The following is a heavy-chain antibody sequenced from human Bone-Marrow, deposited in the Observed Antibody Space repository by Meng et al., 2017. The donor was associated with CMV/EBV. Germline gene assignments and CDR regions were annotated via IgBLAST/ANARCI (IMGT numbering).Heavy chain of an antibody. CDR3: AKDNSNWSFDY. J-gene: IGHJ4*02. V-gene: IGHV3-30*02. CDR1: GYTFTDYY. CDR2: IRYDASNT. D-gene: IGHD6-6*01. Sequence: SCKTSGYTFTDYYIHWVRQAPGKGLEWMAFIRYDASNTYHADSVKGRFTISRDDSKDTLYLQMNSLTTDDTAVYYCAKDNSNWSFDYWGQGALVTVSS.